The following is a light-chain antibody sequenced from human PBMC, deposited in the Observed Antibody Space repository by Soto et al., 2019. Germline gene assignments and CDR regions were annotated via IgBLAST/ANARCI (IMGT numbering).Light chain of an antibody. CDR1: SSDVGGYNY. Sequence: QSVLTQPASVSGSPGQSITISCTGTSSDVGGYNYVSWCQQHPGKAPKLMIYEVSNRPSGVSSRFSGSKSGNTASLTISGLQAEDEADYYCSSYTSSSTYVFGTGTQLTVL. CDR3: SSYTSSSTYV. J-gene: IGLJ1*01. CDR2: EVS. V-gene: IGLV2-14*01.